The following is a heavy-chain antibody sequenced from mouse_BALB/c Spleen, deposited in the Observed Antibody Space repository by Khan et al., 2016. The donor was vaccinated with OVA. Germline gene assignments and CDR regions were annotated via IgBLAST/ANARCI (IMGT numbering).Heavy chain of an antibody. Sequence: EVQLQESGPGLVKPSQSLSLTCTVTGYSITSGYGWNWIRQFPGNKLEWMGYISYSGTTNYNPSLKSRISITRDTSKNQFFLQLNSVTTEDTATHYCARTARIKYWGQGTTLTVSS. V-gene: IGHV3-2*02. CDR2: ISYSGTT. D-gene: IGHD1-2*01. CDR1: GYSITSGYG. J-gene: IGHJ2*01. CDR3: ARTARIKY.